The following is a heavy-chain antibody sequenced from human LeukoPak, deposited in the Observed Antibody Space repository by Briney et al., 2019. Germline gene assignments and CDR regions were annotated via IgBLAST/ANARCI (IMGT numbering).Heavy chain of an antibody. D-gene: IGHD3-22*01. CDR3: ATFYFDSSPRDY. CDR1: GGSISSYC. CDR2: IYYSGST. J-gene: IGHJ4*02. V-gene: IGHV4-59*04. Sequence: SETLSLTCTVSGGSISSYCWSWIRQPPGKGLESIGSIYYSGSTYYNPSLQSRVTISLDRSKNQFSLRLTSVTAADTAVYYCATFYFDSSPRDYWGQGTLVTVSS.